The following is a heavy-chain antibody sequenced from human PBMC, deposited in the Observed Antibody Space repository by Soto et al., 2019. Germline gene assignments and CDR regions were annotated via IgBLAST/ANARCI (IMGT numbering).Heavy chain of an antibody. J-gene: IGHJ6*02. V-gene: IGHV3-49*03. CDR1: GFTFGDYA. CDR2: IRSKAYGGTT. D-gene: IGHD2-2*01. CDR3: TIDCSSTSCDIYYYGMDA. Sequence: PGGSLRLSCTASGFTFGDYAMSWFRQAPGKGLEWVGFIRSKAYGGTTEYAASVKGRFTISRDDYKSIAYLHMNSLKTEDTAVYYCTIDCSSTSCDIYYYGMDAWGQGTPVTVSS.